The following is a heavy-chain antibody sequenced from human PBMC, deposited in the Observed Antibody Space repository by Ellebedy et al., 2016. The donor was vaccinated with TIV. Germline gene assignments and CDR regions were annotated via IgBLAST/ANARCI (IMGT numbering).Heavy chain of an antibody. D-gene: IGHD6-6*01. V-gene: IGHV1-69*06. J-gene: IGHJ4*02. CDR2: IIPMFGTT. Sequence: ASVKVSCKASGGTFSTYAISWVRQAPGEGLEWMGGIIPMFGTTNYAQKFQDRVTITADKSTSTVYMGLSSLRPEDTAVYYCAREGREYSTSSYMYYFDYWGQGTLVTVSS. CDR3: AREGREYSTSSYMYYFDY. CDR1: GGTFSTYA.